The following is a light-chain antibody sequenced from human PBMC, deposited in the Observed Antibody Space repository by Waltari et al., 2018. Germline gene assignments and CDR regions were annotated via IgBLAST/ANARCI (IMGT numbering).Light chain of an antibody. J-gene: IGLJ2*01. CDR3: SSYTSSSTYVV. V-gene: IGLV2-14*01. CDR1: SSDVGGYNY. CDR2: GVS. Sequence: QSALTQPASVSGSPGQSITISCTGTSSDVGGYNYVSWYQQHPGKAPKRMIYGVSNRPPGVSNRFSGSKSGNTASLTISGLQAEDEADYYCSSYTSSSTYVVFGGGTKLTVL.